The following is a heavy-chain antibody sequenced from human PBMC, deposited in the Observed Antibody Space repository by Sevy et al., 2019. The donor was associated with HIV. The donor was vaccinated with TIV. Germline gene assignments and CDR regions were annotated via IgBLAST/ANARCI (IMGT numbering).Heavy chain of an antibody. CDR1: GYTFIDTGYY. J-gene: IGHJ6*02. D-gene: IGHD3-3*01. V-gene: IGHV1-2*02. Sequence: ASVKVSCKASGYTFIDTGYYVHWVRQAPGQGLEWMGWINPKSGATNYAQKFQGRVTMTRDTSVSTANMELSRLRSDDTAVYYCARESYDFWTGPVDYDYGMDVWGQGTTVTVSS. CDR2: INPKSGAT. CDR3: ARESYDFWTGPVDYDYGMDV.